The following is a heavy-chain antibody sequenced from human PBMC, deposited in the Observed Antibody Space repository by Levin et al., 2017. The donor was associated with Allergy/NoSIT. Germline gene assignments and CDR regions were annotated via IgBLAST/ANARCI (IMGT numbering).Heavy chain of an antibody. CDR1: GFSFDDYA. CDR3: AKDTLAGIAVAGGLDY. V-gene: IGHV3-9*01. CDR2: ISWNSGSL. J-gene: IGHJ4*02. D-gene: IGHD6-19*01. Sequence: GGSLRLSCAASGFSFDDYAMHWVRQGPGKGLEWVSGISWNSGSLGYADTVRGRFTISRDNAKNSLYLQMSSLRAEDTALYYCAKDTLAGIAVAGGLDYWGQGTLVTVSS.